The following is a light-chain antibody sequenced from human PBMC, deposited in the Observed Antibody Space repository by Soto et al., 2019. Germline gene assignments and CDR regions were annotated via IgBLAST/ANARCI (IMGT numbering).Light chain of an antibody. V-gene: IGKV1-33*01. Sequence: DIQMTRSPSTLSASVGDSVTITCRASERMSGWLAWYQQKPGIPPKLLIYDASNLETGVPSRFSGSGSGTDFSFTITSLQPEDIATYYCQQYENLITFGQGTRLEIK. J-gene: IGKJ5*01. CDR3: QQYENLIT. CDR1: ERMSGW. CDR2: DAS.